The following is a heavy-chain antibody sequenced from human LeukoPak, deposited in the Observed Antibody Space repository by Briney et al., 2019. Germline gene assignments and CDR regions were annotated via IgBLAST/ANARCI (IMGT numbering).Heavy chain of an antibody. CDR3: ARDLDGYRSGNGA. V-gene: IGHV3-74*01. Sequence: GGSLTLPCAASGFTFSNYWMHWVRQAPGKGLVWVSRINTDGSSTDYADSVKGRFTISRDNAKNTLYLQMNSLRAEDTAVYYCARDLDGYRSGNGAWGQGTLVTVSS. J-gene: IGHJ5*02. CDR1: GFTFSNYW. D-gene: IGHD5-12*01. CDR2: INTDGSST.